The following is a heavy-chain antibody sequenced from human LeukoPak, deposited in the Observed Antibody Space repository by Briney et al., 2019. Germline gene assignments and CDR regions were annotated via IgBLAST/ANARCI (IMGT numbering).Heavy chain of an antibody. CDR1: GGSISSYY. J-gene: IGHJ5*02. Sequence: SETLSLTCTVSGGSISSYYWSWLRQPAGKGVEWLGRIYSSGSTNYNPSLKSLVTISVDTSNNQFSLKLISVTAADTAVYYCARDLVYYDSTWFDPWGQGTLVTVSS. V-gene: IGHV4-4*07. CDR3: ARDLVYYDSTWFDP. D-gene: IGHD3-22*01. CDR2: IYSSGST.